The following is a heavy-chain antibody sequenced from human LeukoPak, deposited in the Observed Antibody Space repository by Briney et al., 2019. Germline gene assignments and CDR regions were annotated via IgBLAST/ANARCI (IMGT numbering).Heavy chain of an antibody. J-gene: IGHJ4*02. Sequence: GASVKVSCKASGGTFSSYAISWVRQAPGQGLEWMGRIIPIFGTANYAQKFQGRVTITTDESTSTAYMELSSLRSEDTAVYYCAREREPRYSYGFDYWGQGTLVTVS. CDR2: IIPIFGTA. CDR3: AREREPRYSYGFDY. CDR1: GGTFSSYA. V-gene: IGHV1-69*05. D-gene: IGHD5-18*01.